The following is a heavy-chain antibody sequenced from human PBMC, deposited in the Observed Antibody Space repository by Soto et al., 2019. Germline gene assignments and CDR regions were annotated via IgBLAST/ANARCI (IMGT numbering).Heavy chain of an antibody. Sequence: GGSLRLSCAASGFTVSSNYMSWVRQAPGKGLEWVSVIYSGGSTYYAASVKGRFTISRDNSKNTLYLQMNSLRAEDTAVYYCASSDFGNYYYGMDVWGQGTTVTVSS. D-gene: IGHD3-3*01. V-gene: IGHV3-53*01. CDR3: ASSDFGNYYYGMDV. J-gene: IGHJ6*02. CDR1: GFTVSSNY. CDR2: IYSGGST.